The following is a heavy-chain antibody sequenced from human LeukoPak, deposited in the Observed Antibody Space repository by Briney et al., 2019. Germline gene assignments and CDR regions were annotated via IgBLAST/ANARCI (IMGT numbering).Heavy chain of an antibody. CDR1: GGSISGYY. J-gene: IGHJ4*02. V-gene: IGHV4-59*08. D-gene: IGHD7-27*01. CDR2: IYYSGSA. Sequence: SETLSLTCTVSGGSISGYYWTWIRQPPGKGLEWIGYIYYSGSANYNPSLKSRVTISVDTSKNQFSLKLTSVTAADTAVYYCARLGNWVFDYWGQGTRVTVSS. CDR3: ARLGNWVFDY.